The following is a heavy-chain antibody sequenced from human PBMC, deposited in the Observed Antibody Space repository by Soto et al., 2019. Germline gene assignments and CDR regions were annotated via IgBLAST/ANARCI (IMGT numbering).Heavy chain of an antibody. Sequence: ASLQLSCKDPCYTHHSNGLSWVRQAPSQGLKWMGWISAYNGNTNYAQKLQGRVTMTTDKSTSTAYMGLRSVRSDDTAVFFCARDHAAPGSPNRWFHPWGHGTMGTV. CDR3: ARDHAAPGSPNRWFHP. CDR2: ISAYNGNT. V-gene: IGHV1-18*01. D-gene: IGHD6-25*01. CDR1: CYTHHSNG. J-gene: IGHJ5*02.